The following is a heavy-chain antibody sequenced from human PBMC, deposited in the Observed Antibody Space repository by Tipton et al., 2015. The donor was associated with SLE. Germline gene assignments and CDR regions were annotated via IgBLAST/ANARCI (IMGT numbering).Heavy chain of an antibody. D-gene: IGHD6-19*01. Sequence: TLSLTCAVSGGSISSGGYSWSWIRQPPGKGLEWIGYIYHSGSTYYNPSLKSRVTISVDRSKNQFSLKLSSVTAADTAVYYCARDQGYSSGSGLDYWGQGTLVTVSS. CDR3: ARDQGYSSGSGLDY. J-gene: IGHJ4*02. V-gene: IGHV4-30-2*01. CDR2: IYHSGST. CDR1: GGSISSGGYS.